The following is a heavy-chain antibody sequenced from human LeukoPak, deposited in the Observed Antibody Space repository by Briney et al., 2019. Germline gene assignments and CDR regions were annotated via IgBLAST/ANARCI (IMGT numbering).Heavy chain of an antibody. V-gene: IGHV1-24*01. J-gene: IGHJ4*02. CDR3: ATVYLRWELLRGFDY. CDR1: GGTFSSYT. D-gene: IGHD1-26*01. Sequence: ASVEVSCKASGGTFSSYTISWVRQAPGKGLEWMGGFDPEDGETIYAQKFQGRVTMTEDTSTDTAYMELSSLRSEDTAVYYCATVYLRWELLRGFDYWGQGTLVTVSS. CDR2: FDPEDGET.